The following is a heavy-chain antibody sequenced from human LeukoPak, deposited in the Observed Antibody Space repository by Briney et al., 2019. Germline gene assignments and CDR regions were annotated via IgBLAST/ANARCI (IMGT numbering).Heavy chain of an antibody. CDR2: ISSSSSYI. V-gene: IGHV3-21*01. Sequence: GGSLRLSCAASVFTFSSYSMKWVRQAPGKGLEWVSSISSSSSYIYYADSVKGRFTISRDNAKNSLYLQMNSLRAEDTAVYYCARQILTGYYHYFGYWGQGTLVTVSS. D-gene: IGHD3-9*01. CDR3: ARQILTGYYHYFGY. CDR1: VFTFSSYS. J-gene: IGHJ4*02.